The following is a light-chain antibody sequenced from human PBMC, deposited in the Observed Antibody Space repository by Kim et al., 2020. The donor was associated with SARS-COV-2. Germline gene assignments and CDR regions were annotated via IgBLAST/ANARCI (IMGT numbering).Light chain of an antibody. J-gene: IGLJ2*01. V-gene: IGLV3-19*01. CDR1: SLRSYY. CDR3: NSRDSNDNVV. CDR2: GNN. Sequence: VTLGQTVRITCQGDSLRSYYATWYQQKPGPAPILVIYGNNNRPSGIPDRFSGSSSGNTASLTITGTQAGDEADYYCNSRDSNDNVVFGGGTKLTVL.